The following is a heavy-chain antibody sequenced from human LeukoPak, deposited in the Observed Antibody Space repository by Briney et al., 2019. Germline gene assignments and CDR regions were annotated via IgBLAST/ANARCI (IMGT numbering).Heavy chain of an antibody. V-gene: IGHV3-30*02. D-gene: IGHD5-18*01. CDR1: GFTVSSNS. CDR3: AKDGGREYSYGDSVDY. Sequence: GGSLRLSCTASGFTVSSNSMSWVRQAPGKGLEWVAFIRYDGSNKYYADSVKGRFTISRDNSKNTLYLQMNSLRAEDTAVYYCAKDGGREYSYGDSVDYWGQGTLVTVSS. J-gene: IGHJ4*02. CDR2: IRYDGSNK.